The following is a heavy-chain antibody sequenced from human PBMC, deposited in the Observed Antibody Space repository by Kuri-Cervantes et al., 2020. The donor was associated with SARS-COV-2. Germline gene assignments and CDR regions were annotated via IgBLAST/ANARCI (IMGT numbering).Heavy chain of an antibody. CDR3: ARGGRDFWRD. Sequence: SETLSLTCTVSGGSISGYYWSWIRQPPGKGLEWIGEINHSGSTNYNPSLKSRVTISVDTSKNQFSLKLSSVTVADTAVYYCARGGRDFWRDWGQGTRVTVSS. J-gene: IGHJ4*02. D-gene: IGHD3-3*01. CDR2: INHSGST. CDR1: GGSISGYY. V-gene: IGHV4-34*01.